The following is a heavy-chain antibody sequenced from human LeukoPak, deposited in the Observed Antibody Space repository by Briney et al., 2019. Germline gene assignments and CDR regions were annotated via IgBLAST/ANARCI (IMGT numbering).Heavy chain of an antibody. Sequence: GGTLRLSCTASGFTPCSYWMRWVRQSPGKGLVWVSGISGAGSNKRYAAAVKGRFTISRDNAEDTLYPQLDSLRVEDTAVYYCTGPGGGGSHMAFDPWGQGTLVTVSS. CDR2: ISGAGSNK. J-gene: IGHJ5*02. D-gene: IGHD2-15*01. CDR3: TGPGGGGSHMAFDP. V-gene: IGHV3-74*01. CDR1: GFTPCSYW.